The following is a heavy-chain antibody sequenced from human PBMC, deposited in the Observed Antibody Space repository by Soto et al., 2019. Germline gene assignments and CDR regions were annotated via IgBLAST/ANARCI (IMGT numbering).Heavy chain of an antibody. CDR3: ARLGYGIRCARGGGFDD. J-gene: IGHJ4*02. CDR1: GDSISTGGYF. V-gene: IGHV4-31*01. Sequence: QVQLQESGPGLVKPSQTLSLTCSVSGDSISTGGYFWSWIRQHPGRGLEWIGYIHDSGSAYDNPSRNSALAIAGDTSENQGSLMMRALTPGSSAVYDWARLGYGIRCARGGGFDDWGQGTLVTVSS. D-gene: IGHD2-15*01. CDR2: IHDSGSA.